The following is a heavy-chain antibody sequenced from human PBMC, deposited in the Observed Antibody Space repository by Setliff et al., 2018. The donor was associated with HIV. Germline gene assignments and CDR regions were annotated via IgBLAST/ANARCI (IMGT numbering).Heavy chain of an antibody. V-gene: IGHV4-59*08. CDR1: GASISSYY. CDR2: IYYRGGT. D-gene: IGHD5-12*01. J-gene: IGHJ4*02. Sequence: SETLSLTCNVSGASISSYYWSWIRQPPGKGLEWIGYIYYRGGTNYNPSLKGRLTISVDAAKNQFSLKLSSVTAADTAVYYCARGRRLMAPHYFDNWGQGTQVTVSS. CDR3: ARGRRLMAPHYFDN.